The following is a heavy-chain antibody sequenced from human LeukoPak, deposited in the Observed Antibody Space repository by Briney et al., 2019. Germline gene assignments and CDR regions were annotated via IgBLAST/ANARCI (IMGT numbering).Heavy chain of an antibody. V-gene: IGHV3-53*01. CDR2: IYGDSSA. J-gene: IGHJ4*02. CDR3: ARAPRPFDNSDYYFDY. CDR1: GITVSYNF. Sequence: GGSLRLSCAASGITVSYNFMSWVRQAPGKGLEWVSVIYGDSSADYADSVKGRFTISRDDAKNTLYLQMNSLRAGDTAVYYCARAPRPFDNSDYYFDYWGQGSLVTVSS. D-gene: IGHD6-25*01.